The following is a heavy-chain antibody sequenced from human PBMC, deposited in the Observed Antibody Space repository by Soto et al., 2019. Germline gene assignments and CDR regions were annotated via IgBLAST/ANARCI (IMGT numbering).Heavy chain of an antibody. CDR3: AKDADSVLMVYAQSNGMDV. J-gene: IGHJ6*02. CDR2: ISYDGSNK. CDR1: GFTFSSYG. D-gene: IGHD2-8*01. Sequence: GGSLRLSCAASGFTFSSYGMHWVRQAPGKGLEWVAVISYDGSNKYYADSVKGRFTISRDNSKNTLYLQMNSLRAEDTAVYYCAKDADSVLMVYAQSNGMDVWAQGTTVTGSS. V-gene: IGHV3-30*18.